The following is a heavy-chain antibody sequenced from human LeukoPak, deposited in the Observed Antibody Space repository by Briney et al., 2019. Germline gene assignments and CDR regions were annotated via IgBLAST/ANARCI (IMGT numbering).Heavy chain of an antibody. CDR1: GGSFTGYY. Sequence: SETLSLTCAVYGGSFTGYYWSWIRQPPGKGLEWIGEINHSGSTNYNPSLKSRLTISVDTSKNQFSLKPSSVTAADTAVYYCARGRYYYDSSGYLLRGYFDYWGQGTLVTVSS. CDR2: INHSGST. V-gene: IGHV4-34*01. D-gene: IGHD3-22*01. CDR3: ARGRYYYDSSGYLLRGYFDY. J-gene: IGHJ4*02.